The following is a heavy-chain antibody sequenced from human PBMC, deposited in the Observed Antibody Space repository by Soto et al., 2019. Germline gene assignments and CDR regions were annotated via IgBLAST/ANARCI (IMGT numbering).Heavy chain of an antibody. CDR1: GGTFSSYA. CDR2: IIPIFGTA. CDR3: ARGKYQLLSIAAAVRYYDYVMDV. Sequence: SVQLSCKASGGTFSSYAISWVRQAPGQGLEWMGGIIPIFGTANYAQKFQGRVTITADESTSTAYMELSSLRSEDTAVYYCARGKYQLLSIAAAVRYYDYVMDVWG. V-gene: IGHV1-69*13. J-gene: IGHJ6*02. D-gene: IGHD2-2*01.